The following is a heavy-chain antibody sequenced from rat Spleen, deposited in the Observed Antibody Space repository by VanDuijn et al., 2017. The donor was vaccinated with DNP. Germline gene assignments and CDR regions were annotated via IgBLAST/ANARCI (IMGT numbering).Heavy chain of an antibody. D-gene: IGHD4-1*01. CDR2: ISYEGSNT. CDR3: ARRGYNNAWYFDF. Sequence: EVQLVQSGGGLVQPGRSLKISCAASGFTFSDYYMAWVCQAPKKGLEWVASISYEGSNTYYGDSVKGRFTISRDNAISTLYLQMNSLRSEDTATYYCARRGYNNAWYFDFWGPGTMVTVSS. V-gene: IGHV5-22*01. CDR1: GFTFSDYY. J-gene: IGHJ1*01.